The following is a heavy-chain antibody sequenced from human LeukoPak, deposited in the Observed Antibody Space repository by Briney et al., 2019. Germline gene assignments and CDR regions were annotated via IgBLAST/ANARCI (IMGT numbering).Heavy chain of an antibody. V-gene: IGHV3-30*02. CDR2: MRYDGTIE. J-gene: IGHJ6*03. CDR3: AKDPYSSSWYLDYMDV. Sequence: GGSLRLSCAASGFTFSSFGMHWIRQAPGKGLEWVAFMRYDGTIEKYADSVRGRFTVSRDISINTLYLQMNSLRVEDTAVYYCAKDPYSSSWYLDYMDVWGKGTKVTISS. D-gene: IGHD6-13*01. CDR1: GFTFSSFG.